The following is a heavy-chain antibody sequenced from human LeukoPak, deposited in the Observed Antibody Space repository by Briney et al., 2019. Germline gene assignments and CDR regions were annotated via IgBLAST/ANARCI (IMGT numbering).Heavy chain of an antibody. CDR2: IYSCGST. D-gene: IGHD2-21*02. J-gene: IGHJ3*02. CDR1: GFTVSSNY. CDR3: ARVCGGDCYWGFAFDI. V-gene: IGHV3-66*01. Sequence: GGSLRLSCAASGFTVSSNYMSWVRQAPGKGLEWVSVIYSCGSTYYADSVKGRFTISRDNSKNTLYLQMNSLRAEDTAVYYCARVCGGDCYWGFAFDIWGQGTMVTVSS.